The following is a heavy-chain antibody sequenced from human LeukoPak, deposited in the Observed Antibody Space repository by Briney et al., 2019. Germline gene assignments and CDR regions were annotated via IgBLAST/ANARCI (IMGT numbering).Heavy chain of an antibody. Sequence: GGSLRLSCAASGFSLSSYAMSWVRQAPGKGLEWVSAISSTDAGTYHADSVRGRFTISRDSSKNTLYLQMNSLRAEDTAVYYCARDRSPGNFDYWGQGTLVTVSP. CDR3: ARDRSPGNFDY. CDR2: ISSTDAGT. V-gene: IGHV3-23*01. D-gene: IGHD3-10*01. CDR1: GFSLSSYA. J-gene: IGHJ4*02.